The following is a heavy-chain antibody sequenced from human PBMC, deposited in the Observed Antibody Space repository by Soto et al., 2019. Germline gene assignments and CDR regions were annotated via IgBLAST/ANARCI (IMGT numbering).Heavy chain of an antibody. CDR2: IKSKTDGGTT. Sequence: SLRLSCAASGFTFSNAWMSWVRQAPGKGLEWVGRIKSKTDGGTTDYAAPVKGRFTISRDDSKNTLYLQMNSLKTEDTAVYYCTTGYDFWSGYYPYWGQGTLVTVSS. CDR1: GFTFSNAW. D-gene: IGHD3-3*01. V-gene: IGHV3-15*01. CDR3: TTGYDFWSGYYPY. J-gene: IGHJ4*02.